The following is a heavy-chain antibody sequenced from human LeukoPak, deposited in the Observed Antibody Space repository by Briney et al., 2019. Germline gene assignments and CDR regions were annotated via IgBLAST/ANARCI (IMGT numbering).Heavy chain of an antibody. Sequence: PSETLSLTCTVSGGSISSYYWSWIRQPPGKGLEWIGYIYYSGSTNYNPSLKSRVTISVDTSKNQFSLKLSSVTAADTAVYYCARDGGSYGPSPIDYWGQGTLVTVSS. CDR1: GGSISSYY. CDR2: IYYSGST. V-gene: IGHV4-59*01. J-gene: IGHJ4*02. D-gene: IGHD1-26*01. CDR3: ARDGGSYGPSPIDY.